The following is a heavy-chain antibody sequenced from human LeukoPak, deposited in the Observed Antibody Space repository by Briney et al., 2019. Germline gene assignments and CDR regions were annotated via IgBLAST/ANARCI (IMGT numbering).Heavy chain of an antibody. J-gene: IGHJ3*02. V-gene: IGHV3-30*18. CDR1: GFAFRTYW. CDR3: AKKYSYGSGAGDALDI. D-gene: IGHD3-10*01. Sequence: GGSLRLSCAASGFAFRTYWMHWVRQAPGKGLEWVAVISYDGSLKHYLDSVKGRFTISRDNSKNTLYLQMDSLRVEDTAVYYCAKKYSYGSGAGDALDIWGHGTLVTVSS. CDR2: ISYDGSLK.